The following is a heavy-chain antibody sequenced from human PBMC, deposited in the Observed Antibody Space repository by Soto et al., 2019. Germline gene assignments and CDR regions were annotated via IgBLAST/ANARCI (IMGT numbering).Heavy chain of an antibody. V-gene: IGHV3-30-3*01. D-gene: IGHD4-4*01. J-gene: IGHJ4*02. Sequence: QVRLVESGGGAVQPGDSLRLSCDASGFTFSTYALHWVRQAPGKGLEWVAFISYTGANQYYADSVKGRFTVSRDNSKNIASLRMTSLKPEDSAVYYWARDAFLYSRGAYYDHWGQGTLVTVSS. CDR3: ARDAFLYSRGAYYDH. CDR1: GFTFSTYA. CDR2: ISYTGANQ.